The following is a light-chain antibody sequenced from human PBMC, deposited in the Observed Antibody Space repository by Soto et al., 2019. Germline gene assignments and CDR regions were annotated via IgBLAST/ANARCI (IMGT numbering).Light chain of an antibody. V-gene: IGKV3-20*01. CDR2: GAS. CDR3: QQYGSSPYT. J-gene: IGKJ2*01. CDR1: QSVSSSY. Sequence: EIVLTQSPCTLSLSPGERATLSCRASQSVSSSYLAWYQQKPGQAPRLLIYGASSRATGIPERLSGSGSGTDFTSTISRREPEDFAVYYCQQYGSSPYTFGQGTKLEIK.